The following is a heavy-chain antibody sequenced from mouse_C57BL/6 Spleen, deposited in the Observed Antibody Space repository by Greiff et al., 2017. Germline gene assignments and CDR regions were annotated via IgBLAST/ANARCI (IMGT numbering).Heavy chain of an antibody. CDR3: ARSGGNHYFDY. Sequence: QVQLQQSGAELVKPGASVKLSCKASGYTFTSYWMQWVKQRPGQGLEWIGEIDPSDSYTNYNQKFKGKATLTVDTSSSTAYMQLSSLTSEDSAVYYCARSGGNHYFDYWGQGTTLTVSS. CDR2: IDPSDSYT. J-gene: IGHJ2*01. CDR1: GYTFTSYW. V-gene: IGHV1-50*01. D-gene: IGHD2-1*01.